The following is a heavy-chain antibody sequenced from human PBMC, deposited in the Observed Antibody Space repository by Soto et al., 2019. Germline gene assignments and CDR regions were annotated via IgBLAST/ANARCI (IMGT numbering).Heavy chain of an antibody. CDR2: INSDVSGT. Sequence: GGSRRLSCAASGFTFSSYWMHWVRQAPGKGLVWVSRINSDVSGTSYADSVKGRFTISRDNAKNTLFLQMNSLRAEDTAVYYCARDRSYGMDVWGQGTTVTVSS. J-gene: IGHJ6*02. CDR3: ARDRSYGMDV. V-gene: IGHV3-74*01. CDR1: GFTFSSYW.